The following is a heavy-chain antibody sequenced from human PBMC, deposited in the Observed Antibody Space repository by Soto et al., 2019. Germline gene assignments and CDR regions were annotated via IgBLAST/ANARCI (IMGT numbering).Heavy chain of an antibody. CDR2: ISYDGSNK. J-gene: IGHJ4*02. Sequence: SLRLSCAASGFTFSSYGMHWVRQAPGKGLEWVAVISYDGSNKYYADSVKGRFTISRDNSKNTLYLQMNSLRAEDTAVYYCAKWTTVVSPLFDYWGQGMLVTVSS. D-gene: IGHD4-17*01. V-gene: IGHV3-30*18. CDR1: GFTFSSYG. CDR3: AKWTTVVSPLFDY.